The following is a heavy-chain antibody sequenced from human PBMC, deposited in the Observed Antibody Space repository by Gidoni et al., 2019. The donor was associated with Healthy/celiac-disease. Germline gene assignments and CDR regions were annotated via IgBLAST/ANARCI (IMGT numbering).Heavy chain of an antibody. CDR1: GFTFSSYA. V-gene: IGHV3-23*01. J-gene: IGHJ3*02. CDR2: ISGSGGST. Sequence: VLLLESGGDLVQPGRSLRLSCAASGFTFSSYAMGWVRQAPGKGLEWVAAISGSGGSTYYADSVKGRFTIARDNSKNTLYLQMNSLRAEDTAVYYCAKDDYGGTPFDIWGQGTMVTVSS. D-gene: IGHD4-17*01. CDR3: AKDDYGGTPFDI.